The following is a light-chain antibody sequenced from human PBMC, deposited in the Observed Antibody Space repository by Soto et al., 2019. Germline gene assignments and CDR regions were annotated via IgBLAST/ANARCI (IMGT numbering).Light chain of an antibody. J-gene: IGKJ1*01. Sequence: DIQMTQSPSSLSASVGDRVTITCRASQSISSYLNWYQQKPGKAPKLLIYAASSLQSGVPSRFSGSGSGTDFTRTISSLQPEDFATYSCQQSYSTPLSRTFGQGTKVEIK. CDR2: AAS. CDR3: QQSYSTPLSRT. CDR1: QSISSY. V-gene: IGKV1-39*01.